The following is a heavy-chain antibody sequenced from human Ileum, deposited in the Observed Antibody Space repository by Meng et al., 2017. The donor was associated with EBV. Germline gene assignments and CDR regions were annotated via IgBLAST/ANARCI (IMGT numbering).Heavy chain of an antibody. V-gene: IGHV1-3*01. Sequence: QVQLLPSGAEVKKPGASVKLACKASGYNFSNYAIHWVRQAPGQRPEWMGWINADNGNTKYSQKFQGRVTITRNTPASTVYMDVRSLRSEDTAVYFCARVERGVKFDKWGQGTLVTVSS. CDR3: ARVERGVKFDK. D-gene: IGHD2-21*01. CDR2: INADNGNT. J-gene: IGHJ4*01. CDR1: GYNFSNYA.